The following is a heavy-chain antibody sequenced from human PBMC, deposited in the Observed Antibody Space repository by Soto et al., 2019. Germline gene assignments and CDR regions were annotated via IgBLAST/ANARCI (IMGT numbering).Heavy chain of an antibody. CDR3: ARRYCGGGSCYGNWFDP. D-gene: IGHD2-15*01. J-gene: IGHJ5*02. V-gene: IGHV4-31*03. CDR2: IYYSGST. CDR1: GGSISSGGYY. Sequence: SETLSLTCTVSGGSISSGGYYWSWIRQHPGKGLEWIGYIYYSGSTYYNPSLKSRVTISVDTSKNQFSLKLSSVTAADTAVYYCARRYCGGGSCYGNWFDPWGQGTLVTVSS.